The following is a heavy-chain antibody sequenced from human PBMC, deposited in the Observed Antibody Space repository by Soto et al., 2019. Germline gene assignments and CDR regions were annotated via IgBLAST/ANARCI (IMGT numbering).Heavy chain of an antibody. CDR2: INPSGGST. D-gene: IGHD4-17*01. V-gene: IGHV1-46*03. CDR3: ARDPHRSGSDYGGPSDDY. J-gene: IGHJ4*02. CDR1: GYTFTSYY. Sequence: ASVKVSCKASGYTFTSYYMHWVRQAPGQGLEWMGIINPSGGSTSYAQKFQGRVTMTRDTSTSTVYMELSSLRSEDTAVYYCARDPHRSGSDYGGPSDDYWGQGTLVTVSS.